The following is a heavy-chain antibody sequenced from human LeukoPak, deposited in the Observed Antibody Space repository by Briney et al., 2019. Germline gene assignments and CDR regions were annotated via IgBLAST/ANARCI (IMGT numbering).Heavy chain of an antibody. J-gene: IGHJ4*02. Sequence: GGSLRLSCAASGLTFTDYWMHWVRHAPGKGLEWVSLIKNVGSVTRYADSVKGRFTISRDDAKNTLDLQMNSLKVDDTAVYYCATGHSYGYDYWGQGTLVTVSS. CDR3: ATGHSYGYDY. D-gene: IGHD5-18*01. V-gene: IGHV3-74*01. CDR1: GLTFTDYW. CDR2: IKNVGSVT.